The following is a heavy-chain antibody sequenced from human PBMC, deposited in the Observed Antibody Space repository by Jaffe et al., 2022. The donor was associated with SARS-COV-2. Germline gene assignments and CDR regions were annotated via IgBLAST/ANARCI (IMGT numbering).Heavy chain of an antibody. D-gene: IGHD1-26*01. V-gene: IGHV4-61*02. Sequence: QVQLQESGPGLVKPSQTLSLTCTVSGGSISSGSYYWSWIRQPAGKGLEWIGRIYTSGSTNYNPSLKSRVTISVDTSKNQFSLKLSSVTAADTAVYYCLGGSYPHTLQHWGQGTLVTVSS. CDR1: GGSISSGSYY. J-gene: IGHJ1*01. CDR3: LGGSYPHTLQH. CDR2: IYTSGST.